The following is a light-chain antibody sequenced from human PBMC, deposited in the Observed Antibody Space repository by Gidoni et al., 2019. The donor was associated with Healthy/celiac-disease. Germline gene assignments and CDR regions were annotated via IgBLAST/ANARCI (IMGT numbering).Light chain of an antibody. CDR3: QQYYSTPWT. CDR2: GAS. V-gene: IGKV4-1*01. Sequence: DIVMTQSPDSLAVSLGERATINCKSSQTVLSNSNNKNYLTWYQQKPGQPPRLLIYGASTRESGVPDRFSGSGSGTDFTLTISSLQAEDVAVYYCQQYYSTPWTFGQGTRVEIK. J-gene: IGKJ1*01. CDR1: QTVLSNSNNKNY.